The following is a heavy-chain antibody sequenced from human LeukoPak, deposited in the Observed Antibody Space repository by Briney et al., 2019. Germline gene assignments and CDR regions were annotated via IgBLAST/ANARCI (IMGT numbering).Heavy chain of an antibody. CDR1: GFSFSSYA. J-gene: IGHJ4*02. Sequence: GGSLRLSCAASGFSFSSYAMTWVRQAPGRGLEWVSTIGGSGGSTYYADSVKGRFTISRDNSKNTLYLQMNSLRAEDTAVYYCAKGYFSLYYFDYWGQGTLVTVSS. CDR2: IGGSGGST. CDR3: AKGYFSLYYFDY. V-gene: IGHV3-23*01. D-gene: IGHD2/OR15-2a*01.